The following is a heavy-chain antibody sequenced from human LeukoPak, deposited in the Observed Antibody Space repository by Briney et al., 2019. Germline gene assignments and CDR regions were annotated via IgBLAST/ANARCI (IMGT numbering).Heavy chain of an antibody. CDR3: ARVSFCPRCHFDY. CDR2: ISPDGSSA. CDR1: GFSFSSYR. V-gene: IGHV3-74*03. D-gene: IGHD2/OR15-2a*01. J-gene: IGHJ4*02. Sequence: PGGSLRLSCAASGFSFSSYRMHWVRQAPGKGLVWVARISPDGSSALSADSVRGRFTISRDNADNTLYLQLNSLRAEDTAVYYCARVSFCPRCHFDYWGQGTLVTVCS.